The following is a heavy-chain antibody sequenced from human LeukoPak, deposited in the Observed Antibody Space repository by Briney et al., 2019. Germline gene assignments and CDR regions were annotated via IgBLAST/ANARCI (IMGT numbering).Heavy chain of an antibody. Sequence: SETLSLACTVSGGSISSYYGSWIRQPPGKGLEWIGSIYHSGSTYYNPSLKSRVTISVDTSKNQFSLKLSSVTAADTAVYYCARRRPGSHTISWGQGTLVTVSS. CDR2: IYHSGST. CDR1: GGSISSYY. D-gene: IGHD3-10*01. J-gene: IGHJ5*02. V-gene: IGHV4-59*04. CDR3: ARRRPGSHTIS.